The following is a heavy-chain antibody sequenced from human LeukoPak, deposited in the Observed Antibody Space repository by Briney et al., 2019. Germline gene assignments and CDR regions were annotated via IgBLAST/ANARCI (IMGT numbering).Heavy chain of an antibody. D-gene: IGHD4-17*01. J-gene: IGHJ4*02. Sequence: SVKVSCKASGGTFSSDAINRVRQAPGQRLEWMGRIIPIFDTANYAQKFQGRVTITTDESTSTAYMELSSLRSEDTAVYYCVRDPMTTNYFDYWGQGTLVTVSS. CDR2: IIPIFDTA. CDR1: GGTFSSDA. CDR3: VRDPMTTNYFDY. V-gene: IGHV1-69*05.